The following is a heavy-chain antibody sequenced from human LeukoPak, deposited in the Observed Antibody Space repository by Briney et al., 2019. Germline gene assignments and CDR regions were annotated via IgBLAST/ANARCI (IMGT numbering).Heavy chain of an antibody. V-gene: IGHV3-48*03. CDR2: ISSGGNTI. CDR3: TRDRKEGGWYYGMDV. J-gene: IGHJ6*04. D-gene: IGHD6-19*01. CDR1: GFTFSSYE. Sequence: GGSLRLSCAASGFTFSSYEMNWVRQAPGKGLEWVSHISSGGNTIYYADSVKGRFTISRDNAKNSLYLQMNSLRAEDTAVYYCTRDRKEGGWYYGMDVWGKGTTVTVSS.